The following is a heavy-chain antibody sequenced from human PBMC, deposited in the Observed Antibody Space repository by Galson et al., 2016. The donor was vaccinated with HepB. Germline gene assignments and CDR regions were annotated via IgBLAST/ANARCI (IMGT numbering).Heavy chain of an antibody. CDR1: GFRFSDYD. V-gene: IGHV3-23*01. D-gene: IGHD2-21*01. Sequence: SLRLSCAASGFRFSDYDMAWVRQAPAKGLETVSTVGYTDGGTDYADSVKGRFTVSGDNSKTPFYLHMNSLRAEDTALYDCAKRRGCGYALDVWGQGTTVIV. CDR2: VGYTDGGT. J-gene: IGHJ6*02. CDR3: AKRRGCGYALDV.